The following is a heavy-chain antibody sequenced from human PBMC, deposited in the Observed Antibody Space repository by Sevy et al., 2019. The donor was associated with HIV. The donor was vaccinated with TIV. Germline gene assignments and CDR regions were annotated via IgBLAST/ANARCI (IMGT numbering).Heavy chain of an antibody. CDR1: GFTFSSYG. Sequence: GGSLRLSCAASGFTFSSYGMHWVRQAPGKGLEWVAVISYDGSNKYYADSVKGRFTISRDNSKNTLYLQMNSLRAEDTAVYYCGKDSSGSLDYWGQGTLVTVSS. CDR3: GKDSSGSLDY. D-gene: IGHD1-26*01. CDR2: ISYDGSNK. J-gene: IGHJ4*02. V-gene: IGHV3-30*18.